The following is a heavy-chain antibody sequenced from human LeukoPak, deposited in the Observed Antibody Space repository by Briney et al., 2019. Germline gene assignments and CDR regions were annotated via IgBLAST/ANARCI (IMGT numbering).Heavy chain of an antibody. CDR3: AKNSGWIQLGD. CDR2: VKEDGSGK. J-gene: IGHJ4*02. Sequence: GRSLRLACALSGYALISDWMVCVRHAPGKGLEWVATVKEDGSGKDYVDSVKGRFTISADSARNSLYLQMNSLRPEDTAFYYCAKNSGWIQLGDWGQGTLVTVSS. D-gene: IGHD5-12*01. CDR1: GYALISDW. V-gene: IGHV3-7*01.